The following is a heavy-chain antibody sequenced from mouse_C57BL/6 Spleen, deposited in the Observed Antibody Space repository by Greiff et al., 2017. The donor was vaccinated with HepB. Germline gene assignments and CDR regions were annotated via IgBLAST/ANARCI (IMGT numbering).Heavy chain of an antibody. Sequence: QVQLQQPGAELVRPGTSVKLSCKASGYTFTSYWMHWVKQRPGQGLEWIGVIDPSDSYTNYNEKFKGKATMTVDTSSSTAYMQLSSLTSEDSAVYYCAREQLRIPAWFDYWGQGTLVTVSA. CDR1: GYTFTSYW. V-gene: IGHV1-59*01. D-gene: IGHD3-2*02. CDR2: IDPSDSYT. J-gene: IGHJ3*01. CDR3: AREQLRIPAWFDY.